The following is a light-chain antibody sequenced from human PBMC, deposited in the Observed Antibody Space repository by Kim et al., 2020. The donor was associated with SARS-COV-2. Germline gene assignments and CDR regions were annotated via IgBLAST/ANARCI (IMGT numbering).Light chain of an antibody. J-gene: IGLJ3*02. Sequence: ASVRLTCTRGSGYSTYAIAWHQQQPEKGPRYLMKINSDGTYKKGDGIPDRFSGSRSGAERYLTISSLQSEDEADYYCQTWDTDIRVFGRGTQLTVL. CDR1: SGYSTYA. V-gene: IGLV4-69*01. CDR2: INSDGTY. CDR3: QTWDTDIRV.